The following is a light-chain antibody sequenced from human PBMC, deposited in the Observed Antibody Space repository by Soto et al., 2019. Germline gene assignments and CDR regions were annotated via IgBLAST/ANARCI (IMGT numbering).Light chain of an antibody. CDR3: QQYNSWPPLT. CDR2: GAS. J-gene: IGKJ4*01. CDR1: QSVSSN. V-gene: IGKV3-15*01. Sequence: EIVMTQSPGTLSVSPGERATLSCRASQSVSSNLAWYQQKPGQAPRLLISGASTRATGIPARFSGSGSDTEFTLTISSLQSEDVAVYYCQQYNSWPPLTFDGGTKVEIK.